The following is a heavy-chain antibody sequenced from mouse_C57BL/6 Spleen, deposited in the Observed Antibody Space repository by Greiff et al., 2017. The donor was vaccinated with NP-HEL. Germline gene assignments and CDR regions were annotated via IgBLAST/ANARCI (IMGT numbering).Heavy chain of an antibody. CDR1: GYTFTDYY. V-gene: IGHV1-26*01. D-gene: IGHD4-1*01. CDR2: INPNNGGT. Sequence: VQLQQSGPELVKPGASVKISCKASGYTFTDYYMNWVKQSHGKSLEWIGDINPNNGGTSYNQKFKGKATLTVDKSSSTAYMELRSLTSEDSAVYYCARRDKLGPDFDYWGQGTTLTVSS. CDR3: ARRDKLGPDFDY. J-gene: IGHJ2*01.